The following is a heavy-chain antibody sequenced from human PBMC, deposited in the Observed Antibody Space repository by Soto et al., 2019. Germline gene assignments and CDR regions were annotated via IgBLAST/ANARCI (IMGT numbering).Heavy chain of an antibody. Sequence: GGSLRLSCAASGFTFSSYAMSWVRQAPGKGLEWVSAISGSGGSTYYADSVKGRFTISRDNSKNTLYLQMNSLRAEDTAVYYCAKVPGFIYGDYATLSANWFDPWGQGTLVTVSS. V-gene: IGHV3-23*01. CDR2: ISGSGGST. CDR1: GFTFSSYA. D-gene: IGHD4-17*01. J-gene: IGHJ5*02. CDR3: AKVPGFIYGDYATLSANWFDP.